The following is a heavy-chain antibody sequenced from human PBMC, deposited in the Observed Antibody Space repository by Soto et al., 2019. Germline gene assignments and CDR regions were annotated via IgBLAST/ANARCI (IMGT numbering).Heavy chain of an antibody. CDR2: ISGSGGST. J-gene: IGHJ4*02. D-gene: IGHD2-15*01. Sequence: GGSLRLSCAASGFTFSSYAMSWVRQAPGKGLEWVSAISGSGGSTYYADSVKGRFTISRDNAKNTLYLQMNSLRAEDTAVYYCVISSLVVAAATLEDYWGQGTLDIVSA. CDR3: VISSLVVAAATLEDY. CDR1: GFTFSSYA. V-gene: IGHV3-23*01.